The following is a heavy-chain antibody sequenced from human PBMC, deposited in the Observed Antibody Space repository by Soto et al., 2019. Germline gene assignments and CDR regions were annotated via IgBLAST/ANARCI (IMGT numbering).Heavy chain of an antibody. Sequence: ASVKVSCKASGYTFTSYYMHWVRQAPGQGLEWMAIINPSGGSTSYAQKFQGRVTMTRDTSTSTVYMELSSLRSEDTVVYYCARDQRYYYDSSGFAPWGQGTLVTVSS. J-gene: IGHJ5*02. CDR1: GYTFTSYY. V-gene: IGHV1-46*01. CDR2: INPSGGST. CDR3: ARDQRYYYDSSGFAP. D-gene: IGHD3-22*01.